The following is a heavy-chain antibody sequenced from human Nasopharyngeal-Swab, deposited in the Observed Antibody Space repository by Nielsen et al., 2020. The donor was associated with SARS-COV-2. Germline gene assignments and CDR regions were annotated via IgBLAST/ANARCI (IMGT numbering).Heavy chain of an antibody. D-gene: IGHD3-16*01. CDR1: GGSFSGYY. Sequence: SETLSLTCAVYGGSFSGYYWSWIRQPPGKGLEWIGEINHSGSTNYNPSLKSRVTISVDTSKNQFSLKLSSVTAADTAVYYCARGPPVGVIDYWGQGTLVTVSS. CDR2: INHSGST. CDR3: ARGPPVGVIDY. J-gene: IGHJ4*02. V-gene: IGHV4-34*01.